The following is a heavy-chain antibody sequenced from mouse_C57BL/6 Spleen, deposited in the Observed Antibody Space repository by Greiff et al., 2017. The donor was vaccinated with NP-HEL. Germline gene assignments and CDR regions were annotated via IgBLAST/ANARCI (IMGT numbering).Heavy chain of an antibody. CDR3: ARVGLSLWYFDV. CDR2: IYPRSGNT. CDR1: GYTFTSYG. D-gene: IGHD4-1*01. V-gene: IGHV1-81*01. Sequence: VQLQQSGAELARPGASVKLSCKASGYTFTSYGISWVKQRTGQGLEWIGEIYPRSGNTYYNEKFKGKATLTADKSSSTAYMELRSLTSEDSAVYFCARVGLSLWYFDVWGTGTTVTVSS. J-gene: IGHJ1*03.